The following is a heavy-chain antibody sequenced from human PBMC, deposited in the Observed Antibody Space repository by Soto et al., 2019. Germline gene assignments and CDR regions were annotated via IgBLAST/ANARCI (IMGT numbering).Heavy chain of an antibody. CDR2: ISGYNSDT. CDR1: GYSFSNYG. Sequence: VQLVQSGGEVKQPGASVKVSCRASGYSFSNYGITWVRQAPGQGLEWMGWISGYNSDTNYAQKFEGRVRRTKDTTRSTAYLEVRSLRVDETAVYYCGRERQWEPVPYWGQGTPVTVSS. CDR3: GRERQWEPVPY. J-gene: IGHJ4*02. D-gene: IGHD1-26*01. V-gene: IGHV1-18*01.